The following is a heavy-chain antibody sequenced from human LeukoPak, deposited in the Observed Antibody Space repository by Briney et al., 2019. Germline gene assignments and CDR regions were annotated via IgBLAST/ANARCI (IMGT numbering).Heavy chain of an antibody. D-gene: IGHD2-8*01. Sequence: SETLSLTCTVPGCSISSHYWSWIRQPPGKGLEWIGYIYYSGSTNYNPSLKSRVTISVDTSKNQFSLKLSSVTAADTAVYYCTRGPDVLYFDYWGQGTLVTVSS. CDR3: TRGPDVLYFDY. CDR1: GCSISSHY. V-gene: IGHV4-59*11. CDR2: IYYSGST. J-gene: IGHJ4*02.